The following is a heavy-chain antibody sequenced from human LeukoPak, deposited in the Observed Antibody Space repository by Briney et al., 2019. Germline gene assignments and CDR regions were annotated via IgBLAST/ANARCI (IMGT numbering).Heavy chain of an antibody. J-gene: IGHJ4*02. V-gene: IGHV1-18*01. CDR2: ISVYHGNT. CDR3: AREGLDYYDSSGYYRIREIDY. D-gene: IGHD3-22*01. CDR1: GYTFTNYG. Sequence: ASVKVSCKASGYTFTNYGISWVRQAPGQGLEWMGWISVYHGNTNYVQKLQGRVTMTTDTSTSTAYMELRSLRSDDTAVYYCAREGLDYYDSSGYYRIREIDYWGQGTLVTVSS.